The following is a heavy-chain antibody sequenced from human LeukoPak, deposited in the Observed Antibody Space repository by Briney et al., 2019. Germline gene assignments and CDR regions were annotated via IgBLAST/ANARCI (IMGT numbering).Heavy chain of an antibody. CDR2: ISAYNGNT. J-gene: IGHJ4*02. D-gene: IGHD3-3*01. Sequence: ASVKVSCKASGYTFTNYAISWVRQAPGQGLEWMGWISAYNGNTNYAQNLQGRVTMTRNTSIRTAYMELSGLRPEDTAVYYCARRNIRFLELDFWGQGTLVTVSS. CDR1: GYTFTNYA. V-gene: IGHV1-18*01. CDR3: ARRNIRFLELDF.